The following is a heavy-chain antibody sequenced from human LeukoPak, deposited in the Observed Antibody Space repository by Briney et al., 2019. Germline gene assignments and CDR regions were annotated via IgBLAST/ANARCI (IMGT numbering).Heavy chain of an antibody. CDR1: GGTFSSYA. D-gene: IGHD6-13*01. V-gene: IGHV1-69*13. CDR2: IIPIFGTA. CDR3: ARERDSSSWFEVSFDP. Sequence: ASVKVSCKASGGTFSSYAISWVRQAPGQGLEWMGGIIPIFGTANYAQKFQGRVTITADESTSTAYMELRSLRSDDTAVYYCARERDSSSWFEVSFDPWGQGTLVTVSS. J-gene: IGHJ5*02.